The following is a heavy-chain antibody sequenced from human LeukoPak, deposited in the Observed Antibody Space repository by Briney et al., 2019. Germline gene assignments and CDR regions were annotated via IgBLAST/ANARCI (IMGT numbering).Heavy chain of an antibody. CDR3: ARSNHGCHDY. CDR1: GFTFSSYW. Sequence: QPGGSLRLSCAASGFTFSSYWMHCVRQAPGKGLVWVSRINNDGSSTPYADSVKGRFTISRDNDKNTLYLQMNSLRAEDTAVYYCARSNHGCHDYWGQGTLVTVSS. V-gene: IGHV3-74*01. D-gene: IGHD4-11*01. CDR2: INNDGSST. J-gene: IGHJ4*02.